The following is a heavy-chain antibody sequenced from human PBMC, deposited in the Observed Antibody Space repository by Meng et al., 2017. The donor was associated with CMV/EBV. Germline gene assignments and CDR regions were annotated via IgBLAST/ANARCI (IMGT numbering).Heavy chain of an antibody. J-gene: IGHJ6*02. CDR2: INSDGSGT. CDR1: GFTFSSYW. Sequence: GGSLRLSCAASGFTFSSYWMHWVRQAPGKGLVWVSRINSDGSGTSYADSVKGRFTISRDNAKNTLYLQMNSLRAEDTAVYYCAREDYYYYYGMDVWGQGTTVTVSS. CDR3: AREDYYYYYGMDV. V-gene: IGHV3-74*01.